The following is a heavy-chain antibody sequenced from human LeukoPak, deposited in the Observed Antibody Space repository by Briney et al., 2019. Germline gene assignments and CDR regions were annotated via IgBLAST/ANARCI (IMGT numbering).Heavy chain of an antibody. J-gene: IGHJ4*02. D-gene: IGHD1-14*01. V-gene: IGHV3-9*01. CDR1: GFTFDDYA. CDR3: AKGKTAGPLDY. CDR2: ISWNSGSI. Sequence: GGSLRLSCAASGFTFDDYAMHWVRHAPGKGLEWVSGISWNSGSIGYADSVKGRFTISRDNAKNSLYLQMNSLRAEDTALYYCAKGKTAGPLDYWGQGTLVTVSS.